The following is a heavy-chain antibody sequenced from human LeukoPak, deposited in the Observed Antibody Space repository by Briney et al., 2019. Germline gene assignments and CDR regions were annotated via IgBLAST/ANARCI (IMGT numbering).Heavy chain of an antibody. CDR2: ISYDGSNK. Sequence: PGGSLRLSCAASGFTFSSYGMHWVRQAPGKGLEWVAVISYDGSNKYYADSVKGRFTISRDNAKNSLYLQMNSLRAEDTAVYYCAELGITMIGGAWGKGTTVTISS. CDR1: GFTFSSYG. J-gene: IGHJ6*04. V-gene: IGHV3-30*18. D-gene: IGHD3-10*02. CDR3: AELGITMIGGA.